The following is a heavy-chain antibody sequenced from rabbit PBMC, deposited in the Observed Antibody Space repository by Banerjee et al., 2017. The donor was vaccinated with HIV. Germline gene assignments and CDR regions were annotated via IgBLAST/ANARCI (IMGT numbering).Heavy chain of an antibody. V-gene: IGHV1S40*01. J-gene: IGHJ4*01. CDR3: TRDFSWTNL. CDR1: AFSFSSTNW. Sequence: QSLEESGGDLVKPGASLTLTCTASAFSFSSTNWMCWVRQAPGKGLEWIACIYTISGDNVYATWAKGRFTISKTSSTTVTLQMTSLTAADTATYFCTRDFSWTNLWGQGTLVTVS. CDR2: IYTISGDN. D-gene: IGHD4-2*01.